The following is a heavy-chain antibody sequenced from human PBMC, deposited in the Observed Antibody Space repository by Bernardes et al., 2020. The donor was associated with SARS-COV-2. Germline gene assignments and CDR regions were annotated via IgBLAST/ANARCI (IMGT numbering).Heavy chain of an antibody. CDR1: GATIHTHY. J-gene: IGHJ4*01. Sequence: SETLSLTCSFSGATIHTHYWNWIRQSPGKGLEWIGYFFFGAFGRTDYNPSLSSRVTISADKSNNQISLKLSSVTAADTATYFCARGPPAYSSYAAPFDFWGRGILVSVSS. V-gene: IGHV4-59*11. CDR2: FFFGAFGRT. D-gene: IGHD3-16*01. CDR3: ARGPPAYSSYAAPFDF.